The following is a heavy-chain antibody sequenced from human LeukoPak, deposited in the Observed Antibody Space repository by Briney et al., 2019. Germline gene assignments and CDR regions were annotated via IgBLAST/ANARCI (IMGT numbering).Heavy chain of an antibody. V-gene: IGHV1-69*13. CDR1: GYTFTSYG. J-gene: IGHJ4*02. CDR3: ARCYYDSSGYVVRGRALDY. D-gene: IGHD3-22*01. Sequence: ASVKVSCKASGYTFTSYGISWVRQAPGQGLEWMGGIIPIFGTANYAQKFQGRVTITADESTSTAYMELSSLRSEDTAVYYCARCYYDSSGYVVRGRALDYWGQGTLVTVSS. CDR2: IIPIFGTA.